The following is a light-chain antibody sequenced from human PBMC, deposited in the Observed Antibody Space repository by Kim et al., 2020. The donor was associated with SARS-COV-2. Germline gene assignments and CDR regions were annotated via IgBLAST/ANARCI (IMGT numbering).Light chain of an antibody. CDR2: KAS. V-gene: IGKV1-5*03. J-gene: IGKJ3*01. Sequence: SASVGDRVIITCRASQSISSWLAWYQQRPGKAPKLLIYKASSLESGVPSRFSGSGSGTEFTLTISSLQPDDFATYYCQQYHTYFTFGPGTKVDIK. CDR3: QQYHTYFT. CDR1: QSISSW.